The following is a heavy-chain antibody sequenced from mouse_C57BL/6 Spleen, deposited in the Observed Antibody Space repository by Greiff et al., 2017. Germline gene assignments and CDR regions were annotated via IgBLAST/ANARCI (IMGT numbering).Heavy chain of an antibody. CDR2: INYDGSST. CDR3: AREGFVTHYYGSSHWYFDV. CDR1: GFTFSDYY. Sequence: EVKVVESEGGLVQPGSSMKLSCTASGFTFSDYYMAWVRQVPEKGLEWVANINYDGSSTYYLDSLKSRFIISRDNAKNILYLQMSSLKSEDTATYYCAREGFVTHYYGSSHWYFDVWGTGTTVTVSS. V-gene: IGHV5-16*01. J-gene: IGHJ1*03. D-gene: IGHD1-1*01.